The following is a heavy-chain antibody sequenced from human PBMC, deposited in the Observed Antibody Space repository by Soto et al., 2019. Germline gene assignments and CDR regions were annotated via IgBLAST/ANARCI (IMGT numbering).Heavy chain of an antibody. CDR3: ARPTKGGAFDL. CDR2: IYYSGGA. V-gene: IGHV4-59*08. CDR1: GGSISGYY. J-gene: IGHJ3*01. Sequence: QVHLQESGPGLVKPSETLSLTCIVSGGSISGYYWSWIRQPPGKGLEWIGYIYYSGGANYNPSLKSRVTISGDTSNNQFSLRLSSVTAADTAVYYCARPTKGGAFDLWGQGTVVTVSS.